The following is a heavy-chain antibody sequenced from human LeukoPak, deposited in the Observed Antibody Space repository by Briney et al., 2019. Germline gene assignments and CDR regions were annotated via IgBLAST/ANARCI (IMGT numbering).Heavy chain of an antibody. Sequence: SETLSLTCAVSGYSISSGYYWGWIRQPPGKGLEWIGSIYHSGSTYYNPSLKSRVTISVDTSKNQFSLKLSSVTAADTAVYYCARHAPGGAFDIWGQGTMVTVSS. V-gene: IGHV4-38-2*01. J-gene: IGHJ3*02. CDR1: GYSISSGYY. D-gene: IGHD2-2*01. CDR3: ARHAPGGAFDI. CDR2: IYHSGST.